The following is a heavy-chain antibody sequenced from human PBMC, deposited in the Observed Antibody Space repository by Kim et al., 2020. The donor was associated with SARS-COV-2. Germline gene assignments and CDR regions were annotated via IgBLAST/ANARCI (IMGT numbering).Heavy chain of an antibody. CDR3: AGHRTTVTTSFDY. Sequence: YHPSLKGRVTISLGTSKSHFPLKVNSVTAADTAIYYCAGHRTTVTTSFDYWGQGTLVTVSS. J-gene: IGHJ4*02. V-gene: IGHV4-39*06. D-gene: IGHD4-17*01.